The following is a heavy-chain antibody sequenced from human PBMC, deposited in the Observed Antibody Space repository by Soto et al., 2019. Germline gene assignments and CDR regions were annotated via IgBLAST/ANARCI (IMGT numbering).Heavy chain of an antibody. CDR2: IDPSDSYT. V-gene: IGHV5-10-1*01. J-gene: IGHJ6*02. Sequence: GESLKISCKGSGYSFPSYWISWVRQTPGKGLEWMGRIDPSDSYTNYSPSFQGHVTISADKSISTAYLQWSSLKASDTAMYYCARIWAYDSSGYYYGMDVWGQGTTVTVSS. D-gene: IGHD3-22*01. CDR3: ARIWAYDSSGYYYGMDV. CDR1: GYSFPSYW.